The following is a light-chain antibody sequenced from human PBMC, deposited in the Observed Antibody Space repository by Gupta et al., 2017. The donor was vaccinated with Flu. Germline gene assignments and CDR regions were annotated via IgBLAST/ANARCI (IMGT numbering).Light chain of an antibody. CDR3: SSHAGRVTWV. J-gene: IGLJ1*01. Sequence: QSAPTQPRSVSGSPGQSVTISCTGTSNDVGGYNRVSWYEQRPGKAPKLILYDVTERPSGGPDRFSGSKSGNTASLTISGLQADDEADYYCSSHAGRVTWVFGTGTTVTVL. CDR1: SNDVGGYNR. CDR2: DVT. V-gene: IGLV2-11*01.